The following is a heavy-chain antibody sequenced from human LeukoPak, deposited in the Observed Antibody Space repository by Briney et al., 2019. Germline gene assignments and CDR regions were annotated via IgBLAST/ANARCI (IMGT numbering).Heavy chain of an antibody. D-gene: IGHD3-22*01. J-gene: IGHJ3*02. Sequence: PGGSLRLSCAASGFTVSSNYMSWVRQAPGKGLEWVSVIYSGGSTYYADSVKGRFTISRDNSKNTLYLQMNSLRAKDTAVYYCARDDRIRDAFDIWGQGTMVTVSS. CDR1: GFTVSSNY. V-gene: IGHV3-66*01. CDR3: ARDDRIRDAFDI. CDR2: IYSGGST.